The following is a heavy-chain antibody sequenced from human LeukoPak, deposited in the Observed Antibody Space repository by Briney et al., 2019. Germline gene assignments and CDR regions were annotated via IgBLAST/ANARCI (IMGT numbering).Heavy chain of an antibody. Sequence: GGSLRLSCAASGFTFSSYAMHWVRQAPGKGLEWVAVISYDGSNKYYADSVKGRFTISRDNSKNTLYLQMNSLRAEDTAVYYCAKPKAYGGGQPVKYYFDYWGQGTLVTVSS. D-gene: IGHD4-17*01. CDR1: GFTFSSYA. V-gene: IGHV3-30-3*02. CDR3: AKPKAYGGGQPVKYYFDY. J-gene: IGHJ4*02. CDR2: ISYDGSNK.